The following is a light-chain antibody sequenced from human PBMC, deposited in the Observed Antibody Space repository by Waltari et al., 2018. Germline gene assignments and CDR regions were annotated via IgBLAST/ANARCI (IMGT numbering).Light chain of an antibody. V-gene: IGKV2D-29*01. Sequence: DVVMTQTPLALSVTPGQPASISCKSSQSLLHSAGKTHFYWYLQKPCQPPHLLIYEVSNRFSGVPYRFSGSGSGTDFTLKISRVEAEDVGLYYCMQSIQFPLTFGGGTKVEIK. CDR1: QSLLHSAGKTH. CDR2: EVS. J-gene: IGKJ4*01. CDR3: MQSIQFPLT.